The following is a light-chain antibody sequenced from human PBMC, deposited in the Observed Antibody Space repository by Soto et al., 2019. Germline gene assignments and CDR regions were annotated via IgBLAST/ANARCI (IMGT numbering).Light chain of an antibody. CDR2: GAS. CDR3: QQYGSSPGT. J-gene: IGKJ1*01. V-gene: IGKV3-20*01. CDR1: QSVSSSY. Sequence: EIVLTQSPGTLSLSPGERATLSCRASQSVSSSYLAWYQQKPGQAPRILIYGASSRATGIPDRFSGSGSGTDFTLTISRLEPEDFAVYSCQQYGSSPGTFGKGTKVEIK.